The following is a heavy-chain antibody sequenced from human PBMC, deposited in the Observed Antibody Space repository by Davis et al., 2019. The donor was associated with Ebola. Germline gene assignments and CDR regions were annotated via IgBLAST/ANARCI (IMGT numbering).Heavy chain of an antibody. D-gene: IGHD2-2*01. J-gene: IGHJ6*02. Sequence: PGGSLRLSCAASGFTFSSYGMHWVRQAPGKGLEWVAVISYDGSNKYYADSVKGRFTISRDNSKNTLYLQMNSLRAEDTAVYYCAKDSGYCSSTSCLLYYYYGMDVWGQGTTVTVSS. V-gene: IGHV3-30*18. CDR1: GFTFSSYG. CDR3: AKDSGYCSSTSCLLYYYYGMDV. CDR2: ISYDGSNK.